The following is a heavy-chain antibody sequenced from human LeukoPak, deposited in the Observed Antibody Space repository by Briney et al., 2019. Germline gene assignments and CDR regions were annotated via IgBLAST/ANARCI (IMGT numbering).Heavy chain of an antibody. CDR3: ARASLLSAWFDP. D-gene: IGHD2-15*01. CDR1: GGTFSSYA. CDR2: IIPIFGTA. V-gene: IGHV1-69*05. J-gene: IGHJ5*02. Sequence: ASVKVSCKASGGTFSSYAISWVRQAPGQGLEWMGGIIPIFGTANYAQKFQGRVTMTTDTSTSTAYMELRSLRSDDTAVYYCARASLLSAWFDPWGQGTLVTVSS.